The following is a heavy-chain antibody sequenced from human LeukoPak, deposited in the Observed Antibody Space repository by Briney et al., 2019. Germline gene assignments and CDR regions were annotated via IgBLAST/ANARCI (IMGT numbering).Heavy chain of an antibody. CDR1: GFTFSSYA. V-gene: IGHV3-23*01. Sequence: GGSLRLSCAASGFTFSSYAMSWARQAPGKGLEWVSAISGSGGSTYYADSVKGRFTISRDNSKNTLYLQMNSLRAEDTAVYYCAKDVVVVAAPTLYYFDYWGKGTLVTVSS. J-gene: IGHJ4*02. CDR3: AKDVVVVAAPTLYYFDY. CDR2: ISGSGGST. D-gene: IGHD2-15*01.